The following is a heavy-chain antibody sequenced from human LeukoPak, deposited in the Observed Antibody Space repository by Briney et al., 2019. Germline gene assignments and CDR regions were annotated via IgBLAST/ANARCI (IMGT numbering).Heavy chain of an antibody. D-gene: IGHD6-13*01. V-gene: IGHV3-21*01. CDR2: ISSSSTYM. Sequence: GGSLRLSRSASGLHFSWYTINWLRQAPEMGLEWVSSISSSSTYMYYADSVKGRFTISRDSAKNLLYLQMNSLRVEDTAVYFCARSSIAAPGKVFWFDPWGQGTLVTVSS. CDR3: ARSSIAAPGKVFWFDP. J-gene: IGHJ5*02. CDR1: GLHFSWYT.